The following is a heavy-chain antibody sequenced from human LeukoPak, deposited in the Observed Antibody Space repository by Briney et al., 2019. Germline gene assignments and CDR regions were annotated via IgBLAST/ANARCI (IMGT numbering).Heavy chain of an antibody. CDR2: INHSGST. CDR3: ASYYYDSSAHFDY. CDR1: GGSFSGYY. Sequence: PSETLSLTCAVYGGSFSGYYWSWIRQPPWKGLEWIGEINHSGSTNYNPSLKSRVTISVDTSKNQFSLKLSSVTAADTAVYYCASYYYDSSAHFDYWGQGTLVTVSS. V-gene: IGHV4-34*01. J-gene: IGHJ4*02. D-gene: IGHD3-22*01.